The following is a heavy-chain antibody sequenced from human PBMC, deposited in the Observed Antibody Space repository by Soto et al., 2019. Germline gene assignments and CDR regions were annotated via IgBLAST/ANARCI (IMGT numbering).Heavy chain of an antibody. J-gene: IGHJ4*02. CDR2: IYPGDSDT. V-gene: IGHV5-51*01. CDR1: GYSFTNYW. D-gene: IGHD1-26*01. CDR3: ARPSPVVGSRLAHY. Sequence: PGESLKISCKASGYSFTNYWIGWVRQMPGKGLEWMGTIYPGDSDTRYSPSFQGQVTISADKSISTAYLQWSSLKASDTAMYYCARPSPVVGSRLAHYWGQGTLVTVSS.